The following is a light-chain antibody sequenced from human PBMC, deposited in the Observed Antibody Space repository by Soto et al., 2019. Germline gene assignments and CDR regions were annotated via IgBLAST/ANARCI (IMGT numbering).Light chain of an antibody. CDR1: QNINSN. CDR2: RAS. J-gene: IGKJ2*01. V-gene: IGKV3-15*01. Sequence: EIVMTQSPATLSVSPGESATLSCRASQNINSNLAWYQQKPGQAPRLLIYRASTMATGIPARFSGSGSGTEFTLTISSLQSEDFGVYYCQQFVNSPYMYTFGQGTKLEI. CDR3: QQFVNSPYMYT.